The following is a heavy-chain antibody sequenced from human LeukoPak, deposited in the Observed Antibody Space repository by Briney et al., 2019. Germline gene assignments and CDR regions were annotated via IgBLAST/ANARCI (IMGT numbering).Heavy chain of an antibody. CDR3: AKPLPLYSSSADYMDV. V-gene: IGHV3-30*02. D-gene: IGHD6-6*01. J-gene: IGHJ6*03. CDR1: GFIFTNYG. Sequence: GGSLRLSCVASGFIFTNYGMQWVRQAPGKGLEWVAFIRHDGRGQFFADSVKGRFIISRDNSNNTVFLQMSSLRIEDTAVYYCAKPLPLYSSSADYMDVWGTGTTVTVSS. CDR2: IRHDGRGQ.